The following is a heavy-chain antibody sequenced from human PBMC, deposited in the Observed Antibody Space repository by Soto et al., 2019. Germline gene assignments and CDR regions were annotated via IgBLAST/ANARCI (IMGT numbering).Heavy chain of an antibody. CDR2: IYYSGST. J-gene: IGHJ4*02. V-gene: IGHV4-31*03. CDR3: ARTTGLSGYYYFVY. D-gene: IGHD3-3*01. Sequence: PSEILSLTCTVSGGSISSGGYYWSWIRQHPGKGLEWIGYIYYSGSTYYNPSLKSRVTISVDTSKNQFSLKLSSVTAADTAVYYCARTTGLSGYYYFVYWGQGTLVTVSS. CDR1: GGSISSGGYY.